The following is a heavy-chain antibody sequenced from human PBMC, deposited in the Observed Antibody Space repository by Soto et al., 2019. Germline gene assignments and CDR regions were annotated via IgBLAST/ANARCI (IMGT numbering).Heavy chain of an antibody. J-gene: IGHJ4*02. D-gene: IGHD1-1*01. V-gene: IGHV3-15*01. CDR3: VEGWNDF. CDR1: GFMFSSAW. Sequence: EVQVVESGGDLVEPGGSLRLSCVISGFMFSSAWMSWVRQGPGKGLEWVARIKSKNDGGAADYAAPVNGRFSISRDDSKSTVYLQMNRLRVVDTALYYCVEGWNDFWGQGTLVTVSS. CDR2: IKSKNDGGAA.